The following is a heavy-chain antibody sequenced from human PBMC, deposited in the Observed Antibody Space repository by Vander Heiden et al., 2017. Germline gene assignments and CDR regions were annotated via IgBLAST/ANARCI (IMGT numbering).Heavy chain of an antibody. D-gene: IGHD3-10*01. CDR1: GGTFRSYP. CDR2: IIPIFGTA. J-gene: IGHJ6*02. CDR3: ARVCLSVVRGVIYYYYGMDV. Sequence: QVQRVQSGAEVKKPGSAVKVSCKASGGTFRSYPSSWVRQAPGQGLGWMGGIIPIFGTADSAQKFQGRVTVTADDSTSTAYMELSSLGSEDTAVYYCARVCLSVVRGVIYYYYGMDVWGQGTMVTVSS. V-gene: IGHV1-69*01.